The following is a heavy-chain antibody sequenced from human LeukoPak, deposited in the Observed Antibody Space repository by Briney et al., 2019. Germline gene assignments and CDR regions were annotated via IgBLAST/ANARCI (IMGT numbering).Heavy chain of an antibody. CDR3: ASSSSERTSRYYYGMDV. CDR1: GYSFTSYW. CDR2: IDPSDSYT. Sequence: GESLKISCKGSGYSFTSYWISWVRQMPGKGLEWMGRIDPSDSYTNYSPSFQGHVTISADKSISTAYPQWSSLKASDTAMYYCASSSSERTSRYYYGMDVWGKGTTVTVSS. D-gene: IGHD1-14*01. J-gene: IGHJ6*04. V-gene: IGHV5-10-1*01.